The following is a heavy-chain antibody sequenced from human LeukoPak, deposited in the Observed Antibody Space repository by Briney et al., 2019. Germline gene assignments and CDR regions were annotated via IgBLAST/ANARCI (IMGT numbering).Heavy chain of an antibody. J-gene: IGHJ6*02. Sequence: GGSLRLSCAASGFTFTDYYMSWVRQAPGKGLEWISYISPTGHTIYYADSVKGRSTISRDNTKNSLYLQMNRLRAEDTALYYCARDGRLAKVEGEDYYYDGMDVWGQGTTVIVSS. D-gene: IGHD3-16*01. CDR2: ISPTGHTI. V-gene: IGHV3-11*01. CDR3: ARDGRLAKVEGEDYYYDGMDV. CDR1: GFTFTDYY.